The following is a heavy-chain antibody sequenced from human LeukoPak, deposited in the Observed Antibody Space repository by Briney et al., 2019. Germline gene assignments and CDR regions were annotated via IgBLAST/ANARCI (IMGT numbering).Heavy chain of an antibody. V-gene: IGHV1-69*13. Sequence: SVKVSCKASGGTFSSYAISWVRQAPGQGLEWMGGIIPIFGTANYAQKFQGSVTITADESTSTAYMELSSLRSEDTAVYYCARGYCSSTSCYSSYCDYWGQGTLVTVSS. J-gene: IGHJ4*02. D-gene: IGHD2-2*01. CDR1: GGTFSSYA. CDR3: ARGYCSSTSCYSSYCDY. CDR2: IIPIFGTA.